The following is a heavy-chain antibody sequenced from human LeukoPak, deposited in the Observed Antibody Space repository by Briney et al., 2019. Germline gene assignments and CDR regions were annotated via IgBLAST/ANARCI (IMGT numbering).Heavy chain of an antibody. D-gene: IGHD3-10*01. V-gene: IGHV1-69*04. CDR1: GGTFSSYA. CDR2: SIPIFGIA. Sequence: SVKVSCKASGGTFSSYAISWVRQAPGQGLEWMGRSIPIFGIANYEQKFQGRVTITADKSTSTAYMELSSMRSDDTAVYYCARDSGYGSEINWFDPWGQGTLVTVSS. J-gene: IGHJ5*02. CDR3: ARDSGYGSEINWFDP.